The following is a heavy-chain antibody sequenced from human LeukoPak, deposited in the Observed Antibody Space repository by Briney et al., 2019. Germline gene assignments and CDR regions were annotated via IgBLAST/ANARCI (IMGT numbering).Heavy chain of an antibody. CDR1: GGSFSGYY. Sequence: SSETLSLTRAVYGGSFSGYYWSWIRQPPGKGLEWIGEINHSGSTNYNPSLKSRVTISVDTSKNQFSLKLSSVTAADTAVYYCARTTFGGVIDFDYWGQGTLVTVSS. D-gene: IGHD3-16*02. V-gene: IGHV4-34*01. CDR3: ARTTFGGVIDFDY. CDR2: INHSGST. J-gene: IGHJ4*02.